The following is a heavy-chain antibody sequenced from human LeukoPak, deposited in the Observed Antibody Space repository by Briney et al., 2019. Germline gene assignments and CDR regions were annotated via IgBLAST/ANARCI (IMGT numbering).Heavy chain of an antibody. CDR3: ARDRDSSGYYYTLDY. J-gene: IGHJ4*02. Sequence: MTGGSLRLSCAASGFTFSDYYMSWIRQAPGKGLEWVSYISSSSSYTNYADSVKGRFTISRDNAKNSLYLQMNSLRAEDTAVYYCARDRDSSGYYYTLDYWGQGTLVTVSS. CDR2: ISSSSSYT. V-gene: IGHV3-11*06. CDR1: GFTFSDYY. D-gene: IGHD3-22*01.